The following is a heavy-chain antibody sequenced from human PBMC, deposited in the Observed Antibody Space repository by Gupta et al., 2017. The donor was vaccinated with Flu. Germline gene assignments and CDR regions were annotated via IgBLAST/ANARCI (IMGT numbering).Heavy chain of an antibody. V-gene: IGHV3-48*03. J-gene: IGHJ4*02. CDR1: GFIFSNFE. CDR3: ARASPDYGDYSYFDH. D-gene: IGHD4-17*01. Sequence: EVLLLESGGGLVQPGGSLRLSCEASGFIFSNFEMNWVRQAPGKGLEWVSYISSVGNTVYYADSVKGRFTISRDNAKNSLYLQMNSLRAEDTAVYYCARASPDYGDYSYFDHWGQGALVTVSS. CDR2: ISSVGNTV.